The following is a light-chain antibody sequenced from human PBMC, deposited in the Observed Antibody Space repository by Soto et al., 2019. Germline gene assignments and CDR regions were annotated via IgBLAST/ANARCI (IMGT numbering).Light chain of an antibody. CDR1: QSVTYN. CDR2: GAS. J-gene: IGKJ1*01. Sequence: IVLPQSPGTLSLSPGERVTLSCRATQSVTYNLAWYQQKPGQAPRLLIYGASTRAPGIPARFSGSGSGTEFTLTISSLQSEDFAVYYCQQYHSWPPRTFGQGTKVDIK. CDR3: QQYHSWPPRT. V-gene: IGKV3D-15*01.